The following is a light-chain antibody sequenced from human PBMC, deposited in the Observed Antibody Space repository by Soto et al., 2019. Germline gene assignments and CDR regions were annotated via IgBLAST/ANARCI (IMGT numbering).Light chain of an antibody. J-gene: IGKJ1*01. V-gene: IGKV1-5*03. CDR3: QQYRDYSWT. CDR2: TAS. CDR1: QSIGIW. Sequence: IQMTQSPSTVSASVGDRVAITCRASQSIGIWLAWYQQKPGKAPRFLIYTASTLLGGVPSRFSGSGSGTEFTLTSSSLPPDDFATYYCQQYRDYSWTFGQGTKVEIK.